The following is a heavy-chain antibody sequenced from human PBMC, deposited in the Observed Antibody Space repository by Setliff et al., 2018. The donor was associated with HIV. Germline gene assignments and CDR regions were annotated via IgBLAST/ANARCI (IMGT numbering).Heavy chain of an antibody. CDR1: GYTFTTYA. CDR3: ARMGPRTWIQLWPENDY. J-gene: IGHJ4*02. CDR2: IDAGNGNT. V-gene: IGHV1-3*01. D-gene: IGHD5-18*01. Sequence: ASVKVSCKASGYTFTTYAMHWVRQAPGQRLEWMGWIDAGNGNTKYSQKFQGRVTITRDTSASTAYLELSSLRSEDTAVYYCARMGPRTWIQLWPENDYWGQGTLVTVSS.